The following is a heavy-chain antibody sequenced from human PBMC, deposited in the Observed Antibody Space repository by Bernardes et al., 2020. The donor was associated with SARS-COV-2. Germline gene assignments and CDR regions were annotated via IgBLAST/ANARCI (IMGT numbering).Heavy chain of an antibody. CDR2: VDYSGST. V-gene: IGHV4-59*01. Sequence: SETLSLTCTVSGGSISSYYWNWIRQSPGEGLEWIGYVDYSGSTSYNPSLKSRVTISIDTSKNQFFLRLNSMTTVDTAVYFCARGGSGNILGYWGQGRHVTVSS. CDR1: GGSISSYY. J-gene: IGHJ4*02. D-gene: IGHD5-12*01. CDR3: ARGGSGNILGY.